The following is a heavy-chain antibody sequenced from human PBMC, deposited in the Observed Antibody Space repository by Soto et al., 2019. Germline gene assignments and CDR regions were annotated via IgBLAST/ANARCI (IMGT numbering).Heavy chain of an antibody. V-gene: IGHV5-10-1*01. CDR3: ARDPYSGYDLNWFDP. CDR1: GYSFTSYW. D-gene: IGHD5-12*01. J-gene: IGHJ5*02. CDR2: IDPSDSYT. Sequence: PGESLKISCKGSGYSFTSYWISWGRQMPGKGLEWMGRIDPSDSYTNYSPSFQGHVTISADKSISTAYLQWSSLKASDTAMYYCARDPYSGYDLNWFDPWGQGTLVTVSS.